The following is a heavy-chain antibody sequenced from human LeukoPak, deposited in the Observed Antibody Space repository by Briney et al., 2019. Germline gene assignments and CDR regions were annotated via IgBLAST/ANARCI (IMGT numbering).Heavy chain of an antibody. D-gene: IGHD3-22*01. CDR1: GYKFNAYW. CDR3: ARPNITSYYDSRGYDAFDV. V-gene: IGHV5-51*01. J-gene: IGHJ3*01. CDR2: IYPDDSDT. Sequence: GESLKISCKGSGYKFNAYWIAWVRQMPGKGLGWMGIIYPDDSDTRYSPSFQGQVTISADKSVSIAYLQWSSLKASATAMYYCARPNITSYYDSRGYDAFDVWGQGTMVIVSS.